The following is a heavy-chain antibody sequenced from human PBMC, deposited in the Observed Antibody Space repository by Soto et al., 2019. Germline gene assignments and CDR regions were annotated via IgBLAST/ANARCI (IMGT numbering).Heavy chain of an antibody. V-gene: IGHV4-30-2*01. J-gene: IGHJ5*02. CDR1: GGSISSGGYS. Sequence: QLQLQESGSGLVKPSQTLSLTCAVSGGSISSGGYSWSWIRQPPGKGLEWIGYIYHSGSTYYNPSHKSRVTLSVDRSKSQFSLKLSSVSAAEPAVYYSARVPDRWGQGTLVTVSS. CDR2: IYHSGST. D-gene: IGHD2-2*01. CDR3: ARVPDR.